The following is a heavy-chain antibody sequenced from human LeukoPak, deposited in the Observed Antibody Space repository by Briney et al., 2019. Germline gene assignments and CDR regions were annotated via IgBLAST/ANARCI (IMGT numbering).Heavy chain of an antibody. Sequence: GGSLRLSCAPSGFTFSSYSMNWVRQAPGKGLEWVSFIDTTSSTMYYADSVKGRFSISRDNAKNSLFLQMNGLRVEDTAVYYCVRDRIGGSLDYWGQGTLVTVSS. CDR1: GFTFSSYS. J-gene: IGHJ4*02. V-gene: IGHV3-48*01. CDR2: IDTTSSTM. CDR3: VRDRIGGSLDY. D-gene: IGHD1-26*01.